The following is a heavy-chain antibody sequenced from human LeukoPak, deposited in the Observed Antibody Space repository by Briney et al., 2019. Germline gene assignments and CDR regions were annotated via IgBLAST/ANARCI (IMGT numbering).Heavy chain of an antibody. J-gene: IGHJ3*02. CDR1: GGSISSYY. Sequence: SETLSLTCTVSGGSISSYYWSWIRQPPGKGLEWIGYIYYSGSTNYNPSLKSRVTISVDTSKNQFSLKLSSVTAADTAVYYCARRLPLAVVTAFDIWGQGTMVTVSS. CDR2: IYYSGST. V-gene: IGHV4-59*08. CDR3: ARRLPLAVVTAFDI. D-gene: IGHD6-19*01.